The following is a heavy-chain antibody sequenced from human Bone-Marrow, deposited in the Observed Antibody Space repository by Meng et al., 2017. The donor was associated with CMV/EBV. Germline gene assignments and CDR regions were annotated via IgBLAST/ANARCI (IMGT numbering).Heavy chain of an antibody. CDR3: AKALYSSSWLDDY. J-gene: IGHJ4*02. D-gene: IGHD6-13*01. CDR2: IRYDGSDK. Sequence: GGSLRLSCAASGFTFSTYGMHWVRQAPGKGLEWVSFIRYDGSDKYYADSVKGRFTISRDNSKNTLSLQMNSLRAEDTAVYYCAKALYSSSWLDDYWGQGTLVTVSS. CDR1: GFTFSTYG. V-gene: IGHV3-30*02.